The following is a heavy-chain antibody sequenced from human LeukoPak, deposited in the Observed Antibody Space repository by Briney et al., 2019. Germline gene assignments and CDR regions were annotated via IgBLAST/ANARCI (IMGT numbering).Heavy chain of an antibody. CDR3: ARGDGYNFHDY. Sequence: GASVEVSCKASGGTFSSYAISWVRQAPGQGLEWMGGIIPIFGTANYAQKFQGRVTITADESTSTAYMELSSLRSEDTAVYYCARGDGYNFHDYWGQGTLVTVSS. CDR1: GGTFSSYA. J-gene: IGHJ4*02. V-gene: IGHV1-69*13. D-gene: IGHD5-24*01. CDR2: IIPIFGTA.